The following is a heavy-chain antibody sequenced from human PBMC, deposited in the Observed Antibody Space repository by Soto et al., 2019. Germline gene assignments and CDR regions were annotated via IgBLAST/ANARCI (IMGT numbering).Heavy chain of an antibody. D-gene: IGHD3-3*01. V-gene: IGHV3-23*01. Sequence: GGSLRLSCAASGFICSSYDMSWVRQAPGKGLEWVSTILVDGRTFYVDSVKGRFTISRDSSQNTLYLEMSSLRGEDTAVYYCAKDQSSIFRSGSGMDVWGQGTTVTSP. CDR3: AKDQSSIFRSGSGMDV. CDR2: ILVDGRT. J-gene: IGHJ6*02. CDR1: GFICSSYD.